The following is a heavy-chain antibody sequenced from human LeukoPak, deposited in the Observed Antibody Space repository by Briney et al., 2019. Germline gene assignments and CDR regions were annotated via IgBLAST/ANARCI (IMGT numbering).Heavy chain of an antibody. J-gene: IGHJ4*02. Sequence: GGSLRLSCAASGFTFSSYAMSWVRQAPGKGLGWVSAISGSGGSTYYADSVKGRFTISRDNSKNTLYLQVNSLRVEDTAVYYCAKDGLYSYGLAPIDYWGQGTLSPSPQ. CDR1: GFTFSSYA. CDR2: ISGSGGST. CDR3: AKDGLYSYGLAPIDY. D-gene: IGHD5-18*01. V-gene: IGHV3-23*01.